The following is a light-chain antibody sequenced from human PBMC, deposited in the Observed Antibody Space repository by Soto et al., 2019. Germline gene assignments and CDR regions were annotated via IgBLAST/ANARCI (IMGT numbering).Light chain of an antibody. V-gene: IGKV3-11*01. CDR3: QQRSNWPPT. J-gene: IGKJ1*01. Sequence: EIVLTQSASTLSLSPGERATLSCGASQSVSSYLAWYQQKPGQAPRLLIYDASNRATGIPARFSGSGSGTDFTLTISSLETEDFAVYYCQQRSNWPPTFGQGTKVDIK. CDR2: DAS. CDR1: QSVSSY.